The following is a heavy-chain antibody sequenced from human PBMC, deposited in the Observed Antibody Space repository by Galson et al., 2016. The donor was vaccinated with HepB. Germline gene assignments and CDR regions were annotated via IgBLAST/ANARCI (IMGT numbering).Heavy chain of an antibody. Sequence: SETLSLTCAVYGASISDSNWWTWVRHVPGKGLEWIGEIYHTGTSNNNPFLNSRFTLSVDKSRNQFSLNVTSVTAADTAVYYCARAAIIPGARMVFDPWGQGTLVTVSS. V-gene: IGHV4-4*02. CDR3: ARAAIIPGARMVFDP. J-gene: IGHJ5*02. D-gene: IGHD2-2*01. CDR1: GASISDSNW. CDR2: IYHTGTS.